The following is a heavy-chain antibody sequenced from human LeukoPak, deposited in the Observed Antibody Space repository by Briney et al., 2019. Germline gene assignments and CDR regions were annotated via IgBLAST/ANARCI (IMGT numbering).Heavy chain of an antibody. V-gene: IGHV3-23*01. D-gene: IGHD5-18*01. CDR1: GFTFSTFA. CDR2: IFPSGGEI. CDR3: AKGHSDFDY. Sequence: GGSLRLSCAASGFTFSTFAMIWVRQPPGKGLEWVSSIFPSGGEIHYADSVRGRFTISRDNSKNTLYLQMNSLRAEDTAVYYCAKGHSDFDYWGQGTLVTVSX. J-gene: IGHJ4*02.